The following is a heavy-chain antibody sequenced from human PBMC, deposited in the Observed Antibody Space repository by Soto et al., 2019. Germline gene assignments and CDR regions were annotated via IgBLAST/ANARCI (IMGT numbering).Heavy chain of an antibody. CDR2: ISAYNGNT. Sequence: ASVKVSCKASGYTFTSYGSSWFRQAPGQGLEWMGWISAYNGNTNYAQKLQGRVTMTTDTSTSTAYIELRSLRSDDTAVYYCACRLLDIPRGVILGEYWGQGTMVTVSS. V-gene: IGHV1-18*04. CDR3: ACRLLDIPRGVILGEY. J-gene: IGHJ4*02. D-gene: IGHD3-10*01. CDR1: GYTFTSYG.